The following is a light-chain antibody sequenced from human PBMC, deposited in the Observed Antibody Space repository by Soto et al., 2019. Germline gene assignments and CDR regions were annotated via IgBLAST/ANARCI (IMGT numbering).Light chain of an antibody. CDR2: AAS. CDR3: PQYNSGWT. J-gene: IGKJ1*01. CDR1: QSMSRY. V-gene: IGKV1-17*01. Sequence: IQMTQSPSSLSASVGGRVTITCRASQSMSRYLNWYQQKPGRSPNLLIYAASTLQSGLPSRFSGSGSGTEFSLTISSLQPDDFATYYCPQYNSGWTFGQGTKVDIK.